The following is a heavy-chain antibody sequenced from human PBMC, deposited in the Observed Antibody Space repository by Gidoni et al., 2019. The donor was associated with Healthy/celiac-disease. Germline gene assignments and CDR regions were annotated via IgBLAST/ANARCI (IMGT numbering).Heavy chain of an antibody. J-gene: IGHJ6*02. V-gene: IGHV3-11*06. D-gene: IGHD3-9*01. CDR2: ISSSSSYT. CDR3: ARVRTDYDILTGYYPRGMDV. CDR1: GLTFSDYY. Sequence: QVQLVESGGGLVKPGGSLRLSCAASGLTFSDYYMSWIRQAPGKGLEWVSYISSSSSYTNYADSVKGRFTISRDNAKNSLYLQMNSLRAEDTAVYYCARVRTDYDILTGYYPRGMDVWGQGTTVTVSS.